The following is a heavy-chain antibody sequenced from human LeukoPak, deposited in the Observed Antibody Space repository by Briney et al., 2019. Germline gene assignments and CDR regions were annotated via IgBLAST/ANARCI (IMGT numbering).Heavy chain of an antibody. Sequence: ASVKVSCKASGYTFTSYGISWVRQAPGQGLEWMGWINPNSGGTNYAQKFQGRVTMTRDTSISTAYMELSRLRSDDTAVYYCARSYYDFWSGYYTGHDAFDIWGQGTMVTVSS. V-gene: IGHV1-2*02. CDR2: INPNSGGT. CDR3: ARSYYDFWSGYYTGHDAFDI. J-gene: IGHJ3*02. CDR1: GYTFTSYG. D-gene: IGHD3-3*01.